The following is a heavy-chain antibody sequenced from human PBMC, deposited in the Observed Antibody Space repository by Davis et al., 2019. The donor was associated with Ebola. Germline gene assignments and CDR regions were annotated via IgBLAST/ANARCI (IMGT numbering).Heavy chain of an antibody. J-gene: IGHJ3*01. CDR1: GFTFGDYA. CDR3: TAYDSTFRNY. Sequence: GESLKISCAASGFTFGDYAMHWVRQAPGKGLEWVSLISWDGRSTAYADSVRDRFSISRDNSRNFLYLQMNGLRAEDTALYYCTAYDSTFRNYWGQGTVVTVSS. V-gene: IGHV3-43D*03. D-gene: IGHD3-22*01. CDR2: ISWDGRST.